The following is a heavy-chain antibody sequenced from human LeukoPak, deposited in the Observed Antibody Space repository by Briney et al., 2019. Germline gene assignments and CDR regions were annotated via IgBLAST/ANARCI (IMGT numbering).Heavy chain of an antibody. D-gene: IGHD2-21*02. CDR1: GFIFNNYA. CDR2: LSDDGFKT. CDR3: AIGCKGDCLSSGYEF. V-gene: IGHV3-23*01. J-gene: IGHJ4*02. Sequence: GSLRLSCAASGFIFNNYAMNWVRQAPGKGLEWVSGLSDDGFKTYYGDSVKGRFTISRDNSQSTMDLLMNSLRAEDTATYYCAIGCKGDCLSSGYEFWGQGILVTVSS.